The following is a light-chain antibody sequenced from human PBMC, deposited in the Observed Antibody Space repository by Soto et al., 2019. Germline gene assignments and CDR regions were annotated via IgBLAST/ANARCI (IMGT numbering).Light chain of an antibody. CDR1: QSLSSSS. J-gene: IGKJ1*01. CDR3: QQYGSSPPWA. V-gene: IGKV3-20*01. CDR2: GAG. Sequence: EIVLTQSPGTLSLSPGERATLSYRPGQSLSSSSLAWYQQNLGQAPRLLICGAGSRATGIPDRLTGGGSGTDFILTVSRLEPEYFAVYNCQQYGSSPPWAFGPGTKVEIK.